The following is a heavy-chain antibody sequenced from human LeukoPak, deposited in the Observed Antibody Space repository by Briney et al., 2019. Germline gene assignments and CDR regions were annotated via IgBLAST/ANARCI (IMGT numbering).Heavy chain of an antibody. CDR3: VRGAWTAYYFDS. CDR2: ISSSGSII. Sequence: GGSLRLSCAASGFTFTSYNMNWVRQAPGKGLEWVSYISSSGSIIYFADSVKGRFTISRDNAKDTLYLQMNSLTAEDTAVYYCVRGAWTAYYFDSWGRGTLVTVSS. CDR1: GFTFTSYN. V-gene: IGHV3-48*04. J-gene: IGHJ4*02. D-gene: IGHD3/OR15-3a*01.